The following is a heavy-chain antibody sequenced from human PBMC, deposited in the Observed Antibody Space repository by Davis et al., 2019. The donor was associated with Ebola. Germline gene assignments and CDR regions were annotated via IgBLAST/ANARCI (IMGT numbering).Heavy chain of an antibody. Sequence: GESLKISCAASGFTFSSYGMHWVRQAPGKGLEWVSSISRSSSYIYYADSVKGRFIISRDNSKNTLYLQMNSLRAEDTAVYYCARGGYCSGGSCYSVGNYWGQGTLVTVSS. V-gene: IGHV3-21*01. D-gene: IGHD2-15*01. CDR1: GFTFSSYG. CDR3: ARGGYCSGGSCYSVGNY. CDR2: ISRSSSYI. J-gene: IGHJ4*02.